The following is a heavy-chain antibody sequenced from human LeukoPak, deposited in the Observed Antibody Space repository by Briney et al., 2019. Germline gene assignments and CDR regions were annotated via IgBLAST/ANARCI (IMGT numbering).Heavy chain of an antibody. CDR2: ISSSSSYI. V-gene: IGHV3-21*01. CDR1: GFTFSSYS. CDR3: AKAWGEGTLDY. D-gene: IGHD1-7*01. Sequence: GGSLRLSCAASGFTFSSYSMNWVRQAPGKGLEWVSSISSSSSYIYYADSVKGRFTISRDNAKNSLYLQMNSLRAEDTAVYYCAKAWGEGTLDYWGQGTLVTVSS. J-gene: IGHJ4*02.